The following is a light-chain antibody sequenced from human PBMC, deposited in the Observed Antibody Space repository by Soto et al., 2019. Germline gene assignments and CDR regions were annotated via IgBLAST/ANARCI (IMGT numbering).Light chain of an antibody. V-gene: IGKV3-20*01. CDR1: QSVSSSY. CDR2: GAS. J-gene: IGKJ5*01. Sequence: DIVLTQSPGTLSLSPGERATLSCRASQSVSSSYLAWYQQKPGQAPRLLIYGASSRATGIADRFSGSGSGTDFTLTISRLEPEDFALYYCQQYGYSPITFGQGTRLEI. CDR3: QQYGYSPIT.